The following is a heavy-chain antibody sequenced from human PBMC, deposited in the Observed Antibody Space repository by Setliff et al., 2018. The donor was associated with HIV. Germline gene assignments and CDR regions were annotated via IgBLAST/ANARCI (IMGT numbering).Heavy chain of an antibody. CDR2: MFYTGSA. D-gene: IGHD2-21*02. CDR3: ARHYGAVKSVVTVVAKYFPH. V-gene: IGHV4-39*01. J-gene: IGHJ1*01. Sequence: SETLSLTCTVSGGSISSYYWGWVRQPPGKGLEWIGTMFYTGSAYYTPSLKSRVTISVDTSKNQFSLKLTTVTAADTAVYYCARHYGAVKSVVTVVAKYFPHWGQGTLVTVSS. CDR1: GGSISSYY.